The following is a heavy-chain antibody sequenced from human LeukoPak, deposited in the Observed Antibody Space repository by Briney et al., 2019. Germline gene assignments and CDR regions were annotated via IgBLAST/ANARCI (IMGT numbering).Heavy chain of an antibody. V-gene: IGHV3-15*01. D-gene: IGHD5-24*01. CDR3: TTQASLDGYPD. Sequence: PGGSLRLSCAASGFTFSNAWMSWVRQAPGKGLEWVSRIKSKTDGGTTDYAAPVKGRFTISRDDSKNTLYQQMNSLKTEDTAVYYCTTQASLDGYPDWGQGTLVTVSS. CDR2: IKSKTDGGTT. J-gene: IGHJ4*02. CDR1: GFTFSNAW.